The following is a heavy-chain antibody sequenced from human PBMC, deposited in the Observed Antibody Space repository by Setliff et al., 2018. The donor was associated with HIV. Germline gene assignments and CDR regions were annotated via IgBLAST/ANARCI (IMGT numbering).Heavy chain of an antibody. CDR3: ARARLQGIVTAVGPRDNCLDP. CDR2: ISPYTGNT. V-gene: IGHV1-18*01. J-gene: IGHJ5*02. Sequence: ASVKVSCKASGYSFINYGIGWVRQAPGQGPEWMGWISPYTGNTDYAPRLLGRVTMTTDTSTSTAYLELRSLTSDDTAVYYCARARLQGIVTAVGPRDNCLDPWGQGTQVTVSS. CDR1: GYSFINYG. D-gene: IGHD1-26*01.